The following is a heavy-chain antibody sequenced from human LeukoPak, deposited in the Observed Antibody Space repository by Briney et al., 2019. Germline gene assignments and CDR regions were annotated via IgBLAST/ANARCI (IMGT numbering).Heavy chain of an antibody. CDR2: ISGSGDST. V-gene: IGHV3-23*01. J-gene: IGHJ3*02. CDR1: GFTFSTYA. D-gene: IGHD2-15*01. Sequence: GGSLRLSCAASGFTFSTYAMSWVRQAPGKGLEWVSAISGSGDSTYYVDSVKGRFTISRDNSKNTLYLQMNSLRAEDTAVYYCALYCSGGSCYSMGGAFDIWGQGTTVTVSS. CDR3: ALYCSGGSCYSMGGAFDI.